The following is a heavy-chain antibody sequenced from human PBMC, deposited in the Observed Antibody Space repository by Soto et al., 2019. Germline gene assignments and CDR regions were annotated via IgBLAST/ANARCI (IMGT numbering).Heavy chain of an antibody. CDR1: GYTFTSYY. CDR2: INPSGGST. Sequence: GASVKVSCKASGYTFTSYYMHWVRQAPGQGLEWMGIINPSGGSTSYAQKFQGRVTMTTDTSTSTAYMELMSLRSDDTAVYYCATKGGSGWDAFDIWGQGTMVTVSS. D-gene: IGHD6-19*01. CDR3: ATKGGSGWDAFDI. J-gene: IGHJ3*02. V-gene: IGHV1-46*01.